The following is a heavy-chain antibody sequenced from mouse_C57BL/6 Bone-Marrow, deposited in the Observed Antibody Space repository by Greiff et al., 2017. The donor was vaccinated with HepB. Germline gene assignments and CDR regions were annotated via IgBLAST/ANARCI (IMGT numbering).Heavy chain of an antibody. CDR3: ARAPSYYGSFDY. J-gene: IGHJ2*01. CDR1: GYAFRSYW. D-gene: IGHD1-1*01. V-gene: IGHV1-80*01. Sequence: VQVVESGAELVKPGASVKISCKASGYAFRSYWMNWVKQRPGKGLEWIGQIYPGDGDTNYNGKFKGKATLTADKSSSTAYMQLSSLTSEDSAVYFCARAPSYYGSFDYWGQGTTLTVSS. CDR2: IYPGDGDT.